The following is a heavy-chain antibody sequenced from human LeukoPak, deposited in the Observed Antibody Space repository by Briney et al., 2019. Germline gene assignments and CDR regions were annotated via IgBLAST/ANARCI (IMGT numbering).Heavy chain of an antibody. V-gene: IGHV4-4*02. CDR2: IYHSGST. CDR3: ARETGVRGVIFWFDP. D-gene: IGHD3-10*01. Sequence: SGTLSLTCAVSGGSISSSNWWSWVRQPPGKGLEWIGEIYHSGSTNYNPSLKSRVTISVDKSKNQFSLKLSSVTAADTAVYYCARETGVRGVIFWFDPWGQGTLVTVSS. J-gene: IGHJ5*02. CDR1: GGSISSSNW.